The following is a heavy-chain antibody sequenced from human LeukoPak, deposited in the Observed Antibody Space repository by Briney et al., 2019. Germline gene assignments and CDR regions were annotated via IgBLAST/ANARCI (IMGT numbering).Heavy chain of an antibody. CDR2: IYYSGST. V-gene: IGHV4-39*01. Sequence: PSETLSLTCTVSGGSISSDNYYWGWIRQPPGKGLEWIGSIYYSGSTYYNPSLKSRVTISVDTSKNQISLKLSSVTAADTAVYYCASPPASLGGYFHYWGQGTLVTVSS. CDR1: GGSISSDNYY. J-gene: IGHJ4*02. D-gene: IGHD6-25*01. CDR3: ASPPASLGGYFHY.